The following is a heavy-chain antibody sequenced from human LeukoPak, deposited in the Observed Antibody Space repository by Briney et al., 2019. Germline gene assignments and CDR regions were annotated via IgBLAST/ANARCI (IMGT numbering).Heavy chain of an antibody. J-gene: IGHJ4*02. CDR1: GFTFSTYW. V-gene: IGHV3-7*01. CDR3: ARVREVGATREY. CDR2: IKQDGSEK. D-gene: IGHD1-26*01. Sequence: GGSLRLSCAASGFTFSTYWMTWVRQAPGKGLEWVANIKQDGSEKYFVDSVKGRFTISRDNANNSLYLQMNSLRAEDTAVYYCARVREVGATREYWGQGTLVTVSS.